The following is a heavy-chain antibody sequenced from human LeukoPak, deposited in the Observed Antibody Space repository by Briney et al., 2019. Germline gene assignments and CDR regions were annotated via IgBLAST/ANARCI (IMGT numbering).Heavy chain of an antibody. CDR2: ISSSSSTI. J-gene: IGHJ4*02. CDR3: AKEWDLLAYY. D-gene: IGHD1-26*01. Sequence: PGGSLRLSCAASGFIFSSYSMNWVRQAPGKGLEWVSYISSSSSTIYYADSVKGRFTISRDNSKNTLHLQMNSLRGEDTAVYYCAKEWDLLAYYWGQGTLVTVSS. V-gene: IGHV3-48*01. CDR1: GFIFSSYS.